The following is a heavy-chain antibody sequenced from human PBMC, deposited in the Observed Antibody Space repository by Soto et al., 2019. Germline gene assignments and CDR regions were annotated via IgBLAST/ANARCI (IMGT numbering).Heavy chain of an antibody. CDR2: INPNSGGT. V-gene: IGHV1-2*04. J-gene: IGHJ5*02. CDR3: ARDPQPLAVAGGDNWFDP. D-gene: IGHD6-19*01. CDR1: GYTFTGYY. Sequence: QVQLVQSGAEVKKPGASVKVSCKASGYTFTGYYMHWVRQAPGQGLEWMGWINPNSGGTNYAQKFQGWVTMTRDTSISTAYMELSRLRSDDTAVYYCARDPQPLAVAGGDNWFDPWGQGTLVTVSS.